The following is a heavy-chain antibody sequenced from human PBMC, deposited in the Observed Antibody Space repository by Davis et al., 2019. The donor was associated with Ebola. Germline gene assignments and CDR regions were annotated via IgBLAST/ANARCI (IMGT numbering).Heavy chain of an antibody. CDR2: IYPGDSDT. J-gene: IGHJ6*02. Sequence: GESLKISCKGSGYSFTSYWIGWVRQMPGKGLEWMGIIYPGDSDTRYSPSFQGQVTISADKSISTAYLQWSSLKASDTAMYYCARHGEVGATYYYYYYGMDVWGQGTTVTVSS. CDR3: ARHGEVGATYYYYYYGMDV. V-gene: IGHV5-51*01. CDR1: GYSFTSYW. D-gene: IGHD1-26*01.